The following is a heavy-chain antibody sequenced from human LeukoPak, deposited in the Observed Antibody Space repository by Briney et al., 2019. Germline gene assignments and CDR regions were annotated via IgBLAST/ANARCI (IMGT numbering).Heavy chain of an antibody. CDR3: ARDGGRVLMNHLALDY. CDR1: GFTFSSYS. Sequence: AGSLTLSCAASGFTFSSYSMNWVRQSPGKGLEWVSSISSSSSYIYYADSVKGRFTISRDNAKNSLYLQMNSLTAEDTAVYYCARDGGRVLMNHLALDYWGQGTLVTVSS. J-gene: IGHJ4*02. D-gene: IGHD2-8*01. CDR2: ISSSSSYI. V-gene: IGHV3-21*01.